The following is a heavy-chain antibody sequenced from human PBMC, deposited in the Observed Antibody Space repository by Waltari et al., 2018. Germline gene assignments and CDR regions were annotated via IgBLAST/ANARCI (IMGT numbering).Heavy chain of an antibody. D-gene: IGHD5-12*01. CDR1: GVSITSNRHY. Sequence: QLQLQESGPRLVRPSETLSLICRVSGVSITSNRHYWAGIRQSPGQGLEWVGTVSYRGTTYTSPSPKSRVSVSRDTSKNQVSLILGSVTAADMAVYYCATYIGASVGTAAFDVWGQGTMVTVSS. V-gene: IGHV4-39*01. CDR3: ATYIGASVGTAAFDV. J-gene: IGHJ3*01. CDR2: VSYRGTT.